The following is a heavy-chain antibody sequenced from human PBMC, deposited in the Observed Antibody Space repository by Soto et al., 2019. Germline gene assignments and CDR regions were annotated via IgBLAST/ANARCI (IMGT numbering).Heavy chain of an antibody. CDR3: ARGKHRWLQLWYFYL. CDR2: IIPIFGTV. J-gene: IGHJ2*01. Sequence: QVQLVQSGAEVKKPGSSVKVSCKASGGTFSNYPISWVRQAPGQGLEWMGGIIPIFGTVNYAQKFQGRVTITADESTSTAYMELSSLRSEDTAVYYCARGKHRWLQLWYFYLWGRGTLVSVSS. CDR1: GGTFSNYP. V-gene: IGHV1-69*12. D-gene: IGHD5-12*01.